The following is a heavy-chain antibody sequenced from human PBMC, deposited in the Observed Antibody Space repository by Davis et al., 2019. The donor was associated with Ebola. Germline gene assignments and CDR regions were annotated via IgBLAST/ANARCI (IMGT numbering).Heavy chain of an antibody. D-gene: IGHD3-10*01. CDR2: TYYNSKWYN. CDR3: AKGWFRYFDN. J-gene: IGHJ4*02. CDR1: GDSVSSGG. Sequence: PSETLSLTCAISGDSVSSGGWNWIRQSPSRGLEWLGRTYYNSKWYNDYAVSVKSRITINPDTSKNQFSLQLNSVTPEDTAVYYCAKGWFRYFDNWGQGTLVTVSS. V-gene: IGHV6-1*01.